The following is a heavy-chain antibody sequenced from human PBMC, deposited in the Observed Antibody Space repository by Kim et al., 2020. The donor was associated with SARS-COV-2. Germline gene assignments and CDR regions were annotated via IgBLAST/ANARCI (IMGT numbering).Heavy chain of an antibody. CDR2: IKAGNGNT. CDR1: GYTFTNYA. J-gene: IGHJ5*02. Sequence: ASVKVSCKASGYTFTNYALHWLRQAPGQSLEWMGWIKAGNGNTKYSEKFQGRVTITSDTSASTTYIELSSLTSEDTAVYYCTRESFYYDSSGSYYGWFDPWGQGTLVAVSS. CDR3: TRESFYYDSSGSYYGWFDP. D-gene: IGHD3-22*01. V-gene: IGHV1-3*01.